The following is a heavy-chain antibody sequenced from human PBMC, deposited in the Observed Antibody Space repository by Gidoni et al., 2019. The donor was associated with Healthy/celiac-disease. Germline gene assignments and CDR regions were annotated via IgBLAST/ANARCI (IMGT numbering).Heavy chain of an antibody. Sequence: QVQLVESGGGVVQPGRSLRLSCAASGFTFSSYGMHWVRQAPGKGLEWVAVISYDGSNKYYADSVKGRFTISRDNSKNTLYLQMNSLRAEDTAVYYCARSFPGYCSSTSCHRAYFDYWGQGTLVTVSS. V-gene: IGHV3-30*03. J-gene: IGHJ4*02. CDR3: ARSFPGYCSSTSCHRAYFDY. CDR1: GFTFSSYG. D-gene: IGHD2-2*02. CDR2: ISYDGSNK.